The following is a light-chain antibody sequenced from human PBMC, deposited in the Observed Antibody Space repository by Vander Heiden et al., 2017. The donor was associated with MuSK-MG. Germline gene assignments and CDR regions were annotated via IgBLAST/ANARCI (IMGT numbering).Light chain of an antibody. CDR2: DVS. J-gene: IGLJ3*02. V-gene: IGLV2-14*01. CDR1: SSDVGGYNY. CDR3: TPYTSSSTRV. Sequence: QSALTQPASVSGSPGQSITISCTGTSSDVGGYNYVSWYQQHPGKAPNLMCLDVSNRPSGVSNRFSASKSGNTASPTTSGLQAEDDAYYYCTPYTSSSTRVFGSGTKLTVL.